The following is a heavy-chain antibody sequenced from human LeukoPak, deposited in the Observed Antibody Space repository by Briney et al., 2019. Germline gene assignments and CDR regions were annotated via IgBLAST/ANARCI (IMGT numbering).Heavy chain of an antibody. CDR3: AMWSYTSGNSDAFDI. CDR2: IYHSGST. V-gene: IGHV4-4*02. CDR1: GGSISSSNW. J-gene: IGHJ3*02. Sequence: KSSETLSLTCTVSGGSISSSNWWSWVRQPPGKGLEWIGEIYHSGSTNYNPSLKSRVTISVDKSKNQFSLKLSSVTAADTAVYYCAMWSYTSGNSDAFDIWGQGTMVTVSS. D-gene: IGHD4-23*01.